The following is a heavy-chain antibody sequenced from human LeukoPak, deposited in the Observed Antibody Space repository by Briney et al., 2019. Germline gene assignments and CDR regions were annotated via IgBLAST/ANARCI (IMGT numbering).Heavy chain of an antibody. CDR2: IYHSGST. D-gene: IGHD3-9*01. CDR1: GGSTSSSNW. V-gene: IGHV4-4*02. Sequence: PSGTLSLTCAVSGGSTSSSNWWSWVRQPPGKGLEWIGEIYHSGSTNYNPSLKSRVTISVDKSKNQFSLKLSSVTAADTAVYYCASSNILTGYYLNWFDPWGQGTLVTVSS. CDR3: ASSNILTGYYLNWFDP. J-gene: IGHJ5*02.